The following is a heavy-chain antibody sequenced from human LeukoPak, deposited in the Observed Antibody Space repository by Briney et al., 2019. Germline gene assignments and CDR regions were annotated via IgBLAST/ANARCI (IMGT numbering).Heavy chain of an antibody. Sequence: SETLSLTCGVSGYYISNGHYWGWIRQPPGKGLEWIGSTYHSGSTYYNPSLKSRVSMSVDTSKNQFSLKLSSVTAADTAVYYCARHSSGWYRFDYWGQGTLVTVSS. CDR1: GYYISNGHY. CDR2: TYHSGST. D-gene: IGHD6-19*01. J-gene: IGHJ4*02. V-gene: IGHV4-38-2*01. CDR3: ARHSSGWYRFDY.